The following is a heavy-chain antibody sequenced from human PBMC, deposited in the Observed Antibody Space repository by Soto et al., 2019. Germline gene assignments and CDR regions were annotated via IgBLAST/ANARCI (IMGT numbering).Heavy chain of an antibody. Sequence: KSSETLSLTCSVSGDSIINGYYWAWIRQPPGKGLEWIGSIYHSGTTYYNPSLKSRVTILVDTSRNHFSLKLSSFTAADTAVYFCARDLPVSEGPYYYGMDVWGPGTTVTVSS. J-gene: IGHJ6*02. V-gene: IGHV4-38-2*02. CDR1: GDSIINGYY. CDR2: IYHSGTT. CDR3: ARDLPVSEGPYYYGMDV.